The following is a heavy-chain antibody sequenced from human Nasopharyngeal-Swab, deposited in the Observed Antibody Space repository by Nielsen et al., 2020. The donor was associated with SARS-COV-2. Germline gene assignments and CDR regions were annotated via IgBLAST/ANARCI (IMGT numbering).Heavy chain of an antibody. V-gene: IGHV4-34*01. CDR3: ARRDPVVVVAALGIRLYDSTKFDP. Sequence: SETLSLTCSVYGGSFSGYYWTWIRQPPGEGLEWIGEVNAGGDTSYNPSLKSRVTISVDTSKNQFSLKLSSVTAADTAVYYCARRDPVVVVAALGIRLYDSTKFDPWGQGTLVTVSS. J-gene: IGHJ5*02. CDR1: GGSFSGYY. CDR2: VNAGGDT. D-gene: IGHD2-15*01.